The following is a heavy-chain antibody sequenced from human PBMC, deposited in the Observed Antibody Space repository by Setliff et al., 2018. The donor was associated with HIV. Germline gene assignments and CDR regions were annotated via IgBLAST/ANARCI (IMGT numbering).Heavy chain of an antibody. D-gene: IGHD3-3*01. Sequence: PSETLSLTCPVYGGPLSGCCWSWIRQSPGTGLEWNGEIRFSGTTNYNPSLKSRVTISIDTAKEWFSLQLISVTRADTATYYCVRGGGEHYDFLSGHYTPWCDFWGQGTMVTVSS. J-gene: IGHJ4*02. CDR2: IRFSGTT. CDR3: VRGGGEHYDFLSGHYTPWCDF. CDR1: GGPLSGCC. V-gene: IGHV4-34*01.